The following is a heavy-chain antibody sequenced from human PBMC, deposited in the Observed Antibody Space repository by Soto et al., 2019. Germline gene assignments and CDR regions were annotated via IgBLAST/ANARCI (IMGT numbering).Heavy chain of an antibody. D-gene: IGHD6-6*01. J-gene: IGHJ4*02. Sequence: ALRLSCAASGFTFSSYAMSWVRQAPGKGLEWVSAISGSGGSTYYADSVKGRFTISRDNSKNTLYLQMNSLRAEDTAVYYCAKAVGSSSRGDYWGQGTLVTVSS. CDR2: ISGSGGST. CDR3: AKAVGSSSRGDY. V-gene: IGHV3-23*01. CDR1: GFTFSSYA.